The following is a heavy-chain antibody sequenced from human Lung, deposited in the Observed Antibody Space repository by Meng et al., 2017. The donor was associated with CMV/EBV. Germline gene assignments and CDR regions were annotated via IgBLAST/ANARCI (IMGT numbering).Heavy chain of an antibody. CDR2: IYYSGST. CDR3: ERDLTREVDWGVDS. J-gene: IGHJ5*01. Sequence: LXCTVSGGSISSYFWSWIRQPPGKGLEWIGYIYYSGSTNYNPSLKSRVTISVDTSKNQFSLKMSSVTAADTAVYYYERDLTREVDWGVDSWGQGTLVTVSS. CDR1: GGSISSYF. D-gene: IGHD7-27*01. V-gene: IGHV4-59*01.